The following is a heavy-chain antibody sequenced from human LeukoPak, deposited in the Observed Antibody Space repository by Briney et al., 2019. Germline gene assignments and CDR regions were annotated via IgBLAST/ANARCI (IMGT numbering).Heavy chain of an antibody. D-gene: IGHD7-27*01. Sequence: GGSLRLSCAASGFSFSTYTVNWVRQAPGRGLEWVSSISTSSSYIYYADSLKGRFTISRDNAKNSLYLQMNSLRAEDAAVYYCATEGAPEAAFDIWGQGTMVTVSS. J-gene: IGHJ3*02. CDR1: GFSFSTYT. V-gene: IGHV3-21*01. CDR2: ISTSSSYI. CDR3: ATEGAPEAAFDI.